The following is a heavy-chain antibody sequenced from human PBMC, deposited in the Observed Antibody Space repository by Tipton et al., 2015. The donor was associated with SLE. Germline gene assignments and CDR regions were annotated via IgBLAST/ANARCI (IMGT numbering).Heavy chain of an antibody. CDR1: GFDVSSIY. Sequence: SLRLSCAASGFDVSSIYMSWVRQGPGKGLEWVSIIYSGGDTFYADSVKGRFTISRDNSENTLHLQMNSLRAEDTAVYYCARVLGSYYGMDVWGQGTTVTVSS. CDR2: IYSGGDT. V-gene: IGHV3-66*02. CDR3: ARVLGSYYGMDV. J-gene: IGHJ6*02.